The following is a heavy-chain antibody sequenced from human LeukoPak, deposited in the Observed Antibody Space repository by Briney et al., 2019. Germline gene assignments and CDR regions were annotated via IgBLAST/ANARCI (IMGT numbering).Heavy chain of an antibody. CDR2: IRYVGINK. D-gene: IGHD5-12*01. Sequence: GGSLRLSCAASGFTFSTYGMHWVRQAPGKGLEWVSFIRYVGINKYYADSVKGRFTISRDNSKNTLYLQMKSLRTEDTAVYYCARERGYSGYDSREYNYFDYWGQGTLVTVSS. V-gene: IGHV3-30*02. J-gene: IGHJ4*02. CDR1: GFTFSTYG. CDR3: ARERGYSGYDSREYNYFDY.